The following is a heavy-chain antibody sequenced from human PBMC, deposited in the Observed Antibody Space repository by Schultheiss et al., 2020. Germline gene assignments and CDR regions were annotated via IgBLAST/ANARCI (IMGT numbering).Heavy chain of an antibody. J-gene: IGHJ4*02. CDR1: GSTFSSHS. V-gene: IGHV3-21*05. CDR3: ARGKGSSWYLGY. CDR2: ISSFSDYI. D-gene: IGHD6-13*01. Sequence: GESLKISCAASGSTFSSHSMNWLRQAPGKGLEWVSHISSFSDYIYDADSVKGRFTISRDNAKNLLYLQMNSLRAEDTAVYYCARGKGSSWYLGYWGQGTLVPVSS.